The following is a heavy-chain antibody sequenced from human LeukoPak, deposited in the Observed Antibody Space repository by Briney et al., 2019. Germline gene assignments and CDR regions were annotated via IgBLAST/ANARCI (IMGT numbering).Heavy chain of an antibody. CDR3: ARTSGSYYNYYYYYMDV. Sequence: PSETLSLTCTVSGGSISSSSYYWGWIRQPPGKGLEWVGSIYYSGSTNYNPSLKSRVTISVDTSKNQFSLKLSSVTAADTAVYYCARTSGSYYNYYYYYMDVWGKGTTVTVSS. V-gene: IGHV4-39*07. CDR2: IYYSGST. CDR1: GGSISSSSYY. D-gene: IGHD1-26*01. J-gene: IGHJ6*03.